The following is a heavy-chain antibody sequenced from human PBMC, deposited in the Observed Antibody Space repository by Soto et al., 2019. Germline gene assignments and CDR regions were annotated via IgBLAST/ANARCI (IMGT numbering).Heavy chain of an antibody. CDR2: INSDGSST. J-gene: IGHJ6*02. D-gene: IGHD1-26*01. CDR1: GFTFSSYW. Sequence: PGGSLRFSCAASGFTFSSYWMHWVRQAPGKGLVWVSRINSDGSSTNYAESVKGRITISRDNAKNTLYLQMNSLRAEDTAVYYCARDMSGGTYNYYYGMDVWGQGTTVTVSS. V-gene: IGHV3-74*01. CDR3: ARDMSGGTYNYYYGMDV.